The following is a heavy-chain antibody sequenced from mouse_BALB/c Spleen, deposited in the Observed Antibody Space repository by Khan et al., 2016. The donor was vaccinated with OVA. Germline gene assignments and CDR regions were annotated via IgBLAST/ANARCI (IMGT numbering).Heavy chain of an antibody. Sequence: QVQLKESGAELARPGASVKMSCKASGYTFTTYTMHWVKQRPGQGLEWIGYINPSNGYTNYNQKFKDKSTLTADKSSSTAYMQLSSLTSDYSAVYYCTREGANYRSDGWLSYWGQGTLVTVSA. CDR2: INPSNGYT. CDR1: GYTFTTYT. J-gene: IGHJ3*01. V-gene: IGHV1-4*01. CDR3: TREGANYRSDGWLSY. D-gene: IGHD2-14*01.